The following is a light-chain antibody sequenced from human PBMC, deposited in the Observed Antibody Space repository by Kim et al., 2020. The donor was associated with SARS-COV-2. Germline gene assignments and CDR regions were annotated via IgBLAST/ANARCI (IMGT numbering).Light chain of an antibody. J-gene: IGLJ1*01. CDR3: NSRDSSGYV. V-gene: IGLV3-19*01. CDR2: GKN. CDR1: SLRSYY. Sequence: SSELTQDPAVSVDLGQTVRITCQGDSLRSYYASWYQQKPGQAPVLVIYGKNNRPSGIPDRFSGSSSGNTASLTITGAQAEDEADYYCNSRDSSGYVFGTGTKVTVL.